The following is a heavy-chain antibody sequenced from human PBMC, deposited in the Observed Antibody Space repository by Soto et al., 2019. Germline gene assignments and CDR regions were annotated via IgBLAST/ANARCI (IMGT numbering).Heavy chain of an antibody. Sequence: GGSLRLSCAASGFTFSSYSMNWVRQAPGKGLEWVSSISSSSSYIYYADSVKGRFTISRDNAKNSLYLQMNSLRAEDTAVYYCARGRGTVTTSWYYYYGMDVWGQGTTVTVSS. CDR1: GFTFSSYS. V-gene: IGHV3-21*01. CDR2: ISSSSSYI. D-gene: IGHD4-17*01. J-gene: IGHJ6*02. CDR3: ARGRGTVTTSWYYYYGMDV.